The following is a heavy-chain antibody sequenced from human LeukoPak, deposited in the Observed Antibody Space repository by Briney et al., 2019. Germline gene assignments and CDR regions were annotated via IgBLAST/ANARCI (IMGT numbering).Heavy chain of an antibody. D-gene: IGHD3-10*01. CDR2: IYYSGST. CDR3: ARDRAGFTDY. V-gene: IGHV4-39*07. J-gene: IGHJ4*02. CDR1: GGSISSSSYY. Sequence: PSETLSLTCTVSGGSISSSSYYWGWIRQPPGKGLEWIGTIYYSGSTYYTPSLKSRVTISVDTSNNQFSLRLNSVTAADTAVYYCARDRAGFTDYWGQGTLVTVSS.